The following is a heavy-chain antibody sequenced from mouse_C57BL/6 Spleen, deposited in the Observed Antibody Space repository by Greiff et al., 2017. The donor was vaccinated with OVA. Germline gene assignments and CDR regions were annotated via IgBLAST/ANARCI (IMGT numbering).Heavy chain of an antibody. CDR1: GYTFTSYW. CDR3: ARSYYDYDGFAY. CDR2: IDPSDSYT. D-gene: IGHD2-4*01. J-gene: IGHJ3*01. V-gene: IGHV1-69*01. Sequence: VQLQQPGAELVMPGASVKLSCKASGYTFTSYWMHWVKQRPGQGLEWIGEIDPSDSYTNYNQKFKGKSTLTVDKSSSTAYMQLSSLTSEDSALYYCARSYYDYDGFAYWGQGALVTVSA.